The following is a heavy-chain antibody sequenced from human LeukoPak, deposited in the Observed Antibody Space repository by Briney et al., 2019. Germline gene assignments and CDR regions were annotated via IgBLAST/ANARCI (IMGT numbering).Heavy chain of an antibody. Sequence: ASVKVSCKASGYTFTSYYMHWVRQAPGQGLEWMGIINPSGGSTSYAQKFQGRVTMTRDMSTSTVYMELSSLRSEDTAVYYCARGGSEDIVVVVAGGFDYWGQGTLVTVSS. D-gene: IGHD2-15*01. J-gene: IGHJ4*02. CDR2: INPSGGST. V-gene: IGHV1-46*01. CDR3: ARGGSEDIVVVVAGGFDY. CDR1: GYTFTSYY.